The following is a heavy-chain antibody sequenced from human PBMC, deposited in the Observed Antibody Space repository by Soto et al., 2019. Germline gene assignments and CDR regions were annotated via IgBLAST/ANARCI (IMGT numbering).Heavy chain of an antibody. D-gene: IGHD2-21*02. V-gene: IGHV1-46*01. CDR2: INPSGGST. J-gene: IGHJ5*02. Sequence: ASVKVSCKASGYTFTSYYMHWVRQAPGQGLEWMGIINPSGGSTSYAQKFQGRVTMTRDTSTSTVYMELSSLRSEDTAVYYCARGEEHIVVVTASDPFWFDPWGQGTLVTVSS. CDR1: GYTFTSYY. CDR3: ARGEEHIVVVTASDPFWFDP.